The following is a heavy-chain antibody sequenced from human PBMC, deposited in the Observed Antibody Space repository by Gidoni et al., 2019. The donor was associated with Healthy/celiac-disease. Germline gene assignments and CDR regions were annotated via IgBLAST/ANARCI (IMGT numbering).Heavy chain of an antibody. J-gene: IGHJ1*01. CDR1: GGSISSGSYY. V-gene: IGHV4-61*02. CDR3: ATYSSGYHAEYFQH. D-gene: IGHD3-22*01. Sequence: QVQLQESGPGLVKPSQTLSLTCTVSGGSISSGSYYWSWIRQPAGKGLEWIGRIYTSGSTNYNPSLKSRVTISVDTSKNQFSLKLSSVTAADTAVYYCATYSSGYHAEYFQHWGQGTLVTVSS. CDR2: IYTSGST.